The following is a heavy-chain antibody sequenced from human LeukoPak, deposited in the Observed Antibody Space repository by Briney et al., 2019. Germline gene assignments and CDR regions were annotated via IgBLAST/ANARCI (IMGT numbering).Heavy chain of an antibody. J-gene: IGHJ6*02. CDR3: AHRVDYGDYYGLDV. CDR1: GYTSPSYG. CDR2: VSAYNGYT. Sequence: GASVKVSCKTSGYTSPSYGITWVRQAPGQGLEWMGWVSAYNGYTKYTEKFQGRVTITIDTSTTTAYMEVRGLRSDDTAVYYCAHRVDYGDYYGLDVWGQGTTVTVSS. V-gene: IGHV1-18*01. D-gene: IGHD4-17*01.